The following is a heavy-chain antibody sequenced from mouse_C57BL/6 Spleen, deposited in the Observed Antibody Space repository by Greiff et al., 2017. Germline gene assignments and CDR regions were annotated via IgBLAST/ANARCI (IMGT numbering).Heavy chain of an antibody. J-gene: IGHJ2*01. CDR3: AGGYCYFDF. CDR1: GYTFTSYW. Sequence: QVQLQQPGTALVKPGASVKLSCKASGYTFTSYWLHWVKQRPGQGLEWIGNIDPSNDDTNYNEKFKSKATLTVDKSSSTASMQLSSLTSAASAVYCCAGGYCYFDFWGRGTTLTVSS. CDR2: IDPSNDDT. D-gene: IGHD2-10*02. V-gene: IGHV1-53*01.